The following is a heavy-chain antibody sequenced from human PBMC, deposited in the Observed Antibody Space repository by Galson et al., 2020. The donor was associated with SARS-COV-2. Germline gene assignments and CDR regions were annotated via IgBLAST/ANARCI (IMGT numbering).Heavy chain of an antibody. CDR2: ISANGLHT. J-gene: IGHJ4*02. CDR3: AKEMGASLPGDY. CDR1: GFTFNQYG. V-gene: IGHV3-23*01. D-gene: IGHD1-26*01. Sequence: GESLKISCAASGFTFNQYGIFWVRQAPGKGLEWLSAISANGLHTFYPGSVKGRFTISRDNSKNVVHLQMNSLRAEDTAIYYCAKEMGASLPGDYWGQGTLVTVSS.